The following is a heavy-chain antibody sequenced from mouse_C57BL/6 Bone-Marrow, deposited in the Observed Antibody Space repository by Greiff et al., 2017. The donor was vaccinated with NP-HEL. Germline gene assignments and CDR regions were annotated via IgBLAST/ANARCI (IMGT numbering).Heavy chain of an antibody. J-gene: IGHJ3*01. CDR2: IYPRSGNT. V-gene: IGHV1-81*01. CDR1: GYTFTSYG. CDR3: ARRGVLTWFAY. D-gene: IGHD2-14*01. Sequence: QVHVKQSGAELARPGASVKLSCKASGYTFTSYGISWVKQRTGQGLEWIGEIYPRSGNTYYNEKFKGKATLTADKSSSTAYMELRSLTSEDSAVYFCARRGVLTWFAYWGQGTLVTVSA.